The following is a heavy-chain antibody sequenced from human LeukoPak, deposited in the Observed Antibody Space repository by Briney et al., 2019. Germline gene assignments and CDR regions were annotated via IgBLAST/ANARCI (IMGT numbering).Heavy chain of an antibody. CDR3: ARVRGGRSRYYYGMDV. D-gene: IGHD3-16*01. CDR2: ISYDGGNE. CDR1: GFTFSNFA. J-gene: IGHJ6*02. Sequence: PGGSLRLSCAASGFTFSNFAMHWVRQAPGKGLEWVAVISYDGGNEYYADSVKGQFTISRDNSKDRLYLQMNSLRPEDTAMYYCARVRGGRSRYYYGMDVWGRGTTVTVSS. V-gene: IGHV3-30-3*01.